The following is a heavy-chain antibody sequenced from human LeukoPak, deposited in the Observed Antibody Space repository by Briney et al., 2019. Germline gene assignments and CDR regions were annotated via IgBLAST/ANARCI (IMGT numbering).Heavy chain of an antibody. J-gene: IGHJ3*02. CDR3: ARADILTGWRAFDI. Sequence: GGSLILSCSASGFTFSSYEMNWVRQAPGKGLDWVSYISSSGSTIYYADSVKGRFTISRDNAKNSLYLQMTNLRAEDTAVYYCARADILTGWRAFDIWGQGTMVTVSS. CDR2: ISSSGSTI. CDR1: GFTFSSYE. D-gene: IGHD3-9*01. V-gene: IGHV3-48*03.